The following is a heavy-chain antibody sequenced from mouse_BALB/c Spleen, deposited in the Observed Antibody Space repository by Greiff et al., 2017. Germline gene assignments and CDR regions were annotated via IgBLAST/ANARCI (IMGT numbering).Heavy chain of an antibody. CDR3: ARGESTMITTWAMDY. V-gene: IGHV2-6-7*01. D-gene: IGHD2-4*01. Sequence: VMLVESGPGLVAPSQSLSITCTVSGFSLTGYGVNWVRQPPGKGLEWLGMIWGDGSTDYNSALKSRLSISKDNSKSQVFLKMNSLQTDDTARYYCARGESTMITTWAMDYWGQGTSVTVSS. CDR2: IWGDGST. J-gene: IGHJ4*01. CDR1: GFSLTGYG.